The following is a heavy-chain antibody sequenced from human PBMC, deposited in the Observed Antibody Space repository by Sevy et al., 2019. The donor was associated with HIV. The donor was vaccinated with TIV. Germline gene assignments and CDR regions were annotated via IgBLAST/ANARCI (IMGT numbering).Heavy chain of an antibody. CDR2: IYHSGST. V-gene: IGHV4-30-2*06. CDR1: GGSISSGTYS. D-gene: IGHD3-10*01. CDR3: ARSEGFGYLNNVFDL. J-gene: IGHJ3*01. Sequence: SETLSLTCTVSGGSISSGTYSWGWIRLSPGRGLEWIGYIYHSGSTYYSPSLESRVTISVDRSKNQFSLELTSMTAAHTAVYYCARSEGFGYLNNVFDLWGRGTTVTFSS.